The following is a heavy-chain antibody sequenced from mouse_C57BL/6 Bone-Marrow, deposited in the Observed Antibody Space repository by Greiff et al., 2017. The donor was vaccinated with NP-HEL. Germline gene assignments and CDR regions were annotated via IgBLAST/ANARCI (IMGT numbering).Heavy chain of an antibody. CDR3: TYGNPAWFAY. J-gene: IGHJ3*01. CDR2: IDPENGDT. CDR1: GFNIKDDY. Sequence: VQLKESGAELVRPGASVKLSCTASGFNIKDDYMHWVKQRPEQGLEWIGWIDPENGDTEYASKFQGKATITADTSSNTAYLQLSSLTSEDTAVYYCTYGNPAWFAYWGQGTLVTVSA. V-gene: IGHV14-4*01. D-gene: IGHD2-1*01.